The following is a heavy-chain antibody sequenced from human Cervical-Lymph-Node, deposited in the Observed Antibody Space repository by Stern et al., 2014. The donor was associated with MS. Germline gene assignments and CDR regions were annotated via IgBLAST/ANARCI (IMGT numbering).Heavy chain of an antibody. Sequence: EDQLVESGPEVKRPGESLKISCQASGYTFTSYWIGWVRQMPGKGLEWIAIIFPGGSDIRYSPSFQGQVAISANKSSSTANLQWNNLKASDTAIYYCARQRYFDYWGQGTLVTVSS. J-gene: IGHJ4*02. CDR3: ARQRYFDY. V-gene: IGHV5-51*01. CDR1: GYTFTSYW. CDR2: IFPGGSDI.